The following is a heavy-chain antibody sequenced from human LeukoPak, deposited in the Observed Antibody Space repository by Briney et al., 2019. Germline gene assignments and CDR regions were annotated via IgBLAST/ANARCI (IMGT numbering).Heavy chain of an antibody. CDR2: ISYDGITN. J-gene: IGHJ4*02. D-gene: IGHD2-21*01. V-gene: IGHV3-30*18. CDR3: AKKAAPVSAIRAGFDY. CDR1: GFTFTNYG. Sequence: GRSLRLSCSASGFTFTNYGMHWVRHAPGKGLERVAVISYDGITNYYADSVKGRFTVSRDNSENTLYLQMNSLRPDDTAVYYCAKKAAPVSAIRAGFDYWGQGTLVTVSS.